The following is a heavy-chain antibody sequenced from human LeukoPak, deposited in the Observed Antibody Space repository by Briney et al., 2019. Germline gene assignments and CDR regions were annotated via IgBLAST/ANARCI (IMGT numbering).Heavy chain of an antibody. CDR1: GGSISGGGYY. CDR2: IYYSGST. J-gene: IGHJ5*02. V-gene: IGHV4-31*03. D-gene: IGHD6-13*01. Sequence: SQTPSLTCTVSGGSISGGGYYWSWIRQQPGKGLEWIGYIYYSGSTYYNPALKTRVTISVDTSKNQFSLKLSSVTAADTAVYYCARGQQLVVFDPWGQGTLVTVSS. CDR3: ARGQQLVVFDP.